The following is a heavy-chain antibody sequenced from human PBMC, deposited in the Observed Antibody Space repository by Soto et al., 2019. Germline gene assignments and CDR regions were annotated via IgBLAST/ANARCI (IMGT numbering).Heavy chain of an antibody. CDR2: IVVGSGNT. Sequence: SVKVSCKASGFTFTSSAVQWVRQARGQRLEWIGWIVVGSGNTNYAQKFQERVTITRDMSTSTAYMELSSLRSEDTAVYYCAAGDMVFGQEGVPVWFDPWGQGTLVTVSS. V-gene: IGHV1-58*01. CDR3: AAGDMVFGQEGVPVWFDP. D-gene: IGHD3-10*01. J-gene: IGHJ5*02. CDR1: GFTFTSSA.